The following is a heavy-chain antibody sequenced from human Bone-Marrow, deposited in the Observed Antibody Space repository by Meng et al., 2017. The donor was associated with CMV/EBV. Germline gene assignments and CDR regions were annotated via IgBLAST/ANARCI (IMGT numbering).Heavy chain of an antibody. D-gene: IGHD3-16*02. J-gene: IGHJ4*01. V-gene: IGHV3-74*01. CDR3: TTLRSLDY. CDR2: INSDVRST. CDR1: GFTFSMYW. Sequence: ESLKISCAASGFTFSMYWMQWVSQAPGKGLVWVSRINSDVRSTSYADFVKSRFTISRDNAKNTLYLQLDSLAAEDTALYYCTTLRSLDYWGHGTLVTVSS.